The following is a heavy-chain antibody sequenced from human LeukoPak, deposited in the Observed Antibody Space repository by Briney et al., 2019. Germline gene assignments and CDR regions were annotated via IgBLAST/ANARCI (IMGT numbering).Heavy chain of an antibody. V-gene: IGHV1-18*01. D-gene: IGHD3-10*01. CDR1: GYTFTNYG. Sequence: ASVKVSSKASGYTFTNYGISWVRQAPGQGLEWMGWISTYTGKTNCTQKVPDRVTMTRDTSTSTAYMELRSLRSDDTAVSYCARFYYCGSGNHWYFYGMDVWGQGTTVTVSS. CDR2: ISTYTGKT. CDR3: ARFYYCGSGNHWYFYGMDV. J-gene: IGHJ6*02.